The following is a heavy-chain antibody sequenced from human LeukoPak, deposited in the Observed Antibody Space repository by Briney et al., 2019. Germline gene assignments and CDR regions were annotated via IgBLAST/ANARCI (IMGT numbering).Heavy chain of an antibody. CDR2: IYYSGST. CDR1: GDSISSSSYY. CDR3: ARHEPLAVSGTFGMDV. D-gene: IGHD6-19*01. V-gene: IGHV4-39*01. J-gene: IGHJ6*02. Sequence: SETLSLTCSVSGDSISSSSYYWGWIRQPPGKGLEWTGSIYYSGSTYYKPSLKSRVTISVDTSENQFSLKLSSVTAADTAVYYCARHEPLAVSGTFGMDVWGQGTTVTVSS.